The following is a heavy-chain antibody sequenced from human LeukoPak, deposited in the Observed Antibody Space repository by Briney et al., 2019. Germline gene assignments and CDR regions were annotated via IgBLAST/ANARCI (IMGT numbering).Heavy chain of an antibody. CDR1: GYTLSELS. J-gene: IGHJ4*02. D-gene: IGHD3-22*01. CDR2: FDPEDDER. V-gene: IGHV1-24*01. Sequence: ASVKVSCKVSGYTLSELSMHWVRQAPGRGLEWMGGFDPEDDERVYAQKFQGRVTMTEDTSTDTAYMELSSLRSEDTAIYYCVTELRSGYFDYWGQGTPVTVSS. CDR3: VTELRSGYFDY.